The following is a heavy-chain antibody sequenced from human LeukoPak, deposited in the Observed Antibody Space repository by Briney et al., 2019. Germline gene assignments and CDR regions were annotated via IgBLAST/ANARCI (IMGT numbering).Heavy chain of an antibody. D-gene: IGHD5-18*01. J-gene: IGHJ4*02. Sequence: PGRSLRLSCAASGFTFSSYAMHWVRQAPGKGLEWVAVISYDGSNKYYADSVKGRFTISRDNSKNTLYLRMNSLRAEDTAVYYCAREDTAMAPVYYFDYWGQGTLVTVSS. CDR2: ISYDGSNK. V-gene: IGHV3-30-3*01. CDR3: AREDTAMAPVYYFDY. CDR1: GFTFSSYA.